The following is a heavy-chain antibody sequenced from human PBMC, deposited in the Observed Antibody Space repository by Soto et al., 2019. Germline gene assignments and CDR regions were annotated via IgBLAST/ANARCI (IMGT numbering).Heavy chain of an antibody. Sequence: PGGSLRLSCAASGFTFSNYGMHWVRQAPGKGLEWVAFIWYDGGNKYYAESVKGRFTISRDNAKNSLYLQMNSLRAEDPAVYYWARRRGSDVDAFDIWGQGTMVTVSS. D-gene: IGHD1-26*01. CDR2: IWYDGGNK. CDR1: GFTFSNYG. V-gene: IGHV3-33*01. CDR3: ARRRGSDVDAFDI. J-gene: IGHJ3*02.